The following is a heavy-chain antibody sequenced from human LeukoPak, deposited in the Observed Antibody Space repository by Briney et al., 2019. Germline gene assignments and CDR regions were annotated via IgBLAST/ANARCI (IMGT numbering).Heavy chain of an antibody. CDR3: ARGLYCSSTSCLQNNWFDL. CDR2: MNPNSGNT. V-gene: IGHV1-8*03. Sequence: ASVKVSCKASGYTFTSYDINWVRQATGQGLEWRGWMNPNSGNTGYAQKFQGRVTITRNTSISTAYMELSSLRSEDTAVYYCARGLYCSSTSCLQNNWFDLWGQGTLVTVSS. J-gene: IGHJ5*02. CDR1: GYTFTSYD. D-gene: IGHD2-2*01.